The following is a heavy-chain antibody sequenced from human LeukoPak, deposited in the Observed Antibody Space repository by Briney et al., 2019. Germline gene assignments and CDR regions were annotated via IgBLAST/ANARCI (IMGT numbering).Heavy chain of an antibody. CDR2: IIPIFGTA. J-gene: IGHJ6*03. Sequence: SVKVSCKASGYTFTSYGISWVRQAPGQGLEWMGGIIPIFGTANYAQKFQGRVTITADESTSTAYMELSSLRSEDTAVYYCARDRYDILTGYIYGSGSYYYYYMDVWGKGTTVTISS. CDR3: ARDRYDILTGYIYGSGSYYYYYMDV. D-gene: IGHD3-9*01. CDR1: GYTFTSYG. V-gene: IGHV1-69*13.